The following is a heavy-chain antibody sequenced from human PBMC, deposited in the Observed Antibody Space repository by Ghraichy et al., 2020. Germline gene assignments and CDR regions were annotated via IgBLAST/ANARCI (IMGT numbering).Heavy chain of an antibody. Sequence: GESMNISCAASGFTFSPYGMHLVRQAPGKGLEWVSGISGGGETTYYADSVKGRFTISRDNFKNTLYLQINSLRVEDTAVYYCAKGSGFSTGWWVDYFEYWGQGTLVTVSS. CDR1: GFTFSPYG. CDR2: ISGGGETT. D-gene: IGHD6-19*01. V-gene: IGHV3-23*01. J-gene: IGHJ4*02. CDR3: AKGSGFSTGWWVDYFEY.